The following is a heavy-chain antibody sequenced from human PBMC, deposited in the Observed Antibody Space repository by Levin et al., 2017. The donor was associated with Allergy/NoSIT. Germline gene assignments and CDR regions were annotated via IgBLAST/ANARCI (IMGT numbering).Heavy chain of an antibody. CDR3: TTELIDLFDN. CDR1: GFTFSNAW. D-gene: IGHD3-9*01. V-gene: IGHV3-15*01. CDR2: IRSKSDGGTT. J-gene: IGHJ4*02. Sequence: AGGSLRLSCAASGFTFSNAWMSWVRQAPGKGLEWVGRIRSKSDGGTTDYAAPVKGRFTISRDDSKNTLYLQMNSLKTEDTAVYYCTTELIDLFDNWGQGALVTVSS.